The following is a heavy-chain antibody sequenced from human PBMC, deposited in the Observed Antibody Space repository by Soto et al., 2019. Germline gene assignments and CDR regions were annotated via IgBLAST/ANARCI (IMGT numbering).Heavy chain of an antibody. J-gene: IGHJ4*02. D-gene: IGHD6-19*01. CDR2: INNDGSST. CDR3: ARSPSSGWYFFDY. Sequence: GGSLRLSCAASGFTYSTYTMHWVRQAPGKGLEWVSRINNDGSSTSYADSVKGRFTISRDNANNILYLQMNSLRAEDTAVYYCARSPSSGWYFFDYWGQGTLVTVS. V-gene: IGHV3-74*01. CDR1: GFTYSTYT.